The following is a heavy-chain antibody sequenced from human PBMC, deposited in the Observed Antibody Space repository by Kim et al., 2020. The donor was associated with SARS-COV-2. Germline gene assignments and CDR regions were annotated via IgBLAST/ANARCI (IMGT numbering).Heavy chain of an antibody. Sequence: SETLSLTCAVYGGSFSGYYWSWIRQPPGKGLEWIGEINHSGSTNYNPSLKSRVTISVDTSKNQFSLKLSSVTAADTAVYYCARLIAARPFDPWGQGTLVT. J-gene: IGHJ5*02. D-gene: IGHD6-6*01. V-gene: IGHV4-34*01. CDR1: GGSFSGYY. CDR2: INHSGST. CDR3: ARLIAARPFDP.